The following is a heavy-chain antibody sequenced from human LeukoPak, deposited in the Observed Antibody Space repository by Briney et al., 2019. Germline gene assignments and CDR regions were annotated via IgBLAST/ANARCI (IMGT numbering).Heavy chain of an antibody. Sequence: PGGSLRLSCAAFGFTFSSYAMSWVRQAPGKGLEWVSAISGSGGSTYYADSVKGRFTISRDNSKNTLYLQMNSLRAEDTAVYYCVGPDYGDYYYYYGMDVWGQGTTVTVSS. V-gene: IGHV3-23*01. CDR3: VGPDYGDYYYYYGMDV. CDR2: ISGSGGST. D-gene: IGHD4-17*01. J-gene: IGHJ6*02. CDR1: GFTFSSYA.